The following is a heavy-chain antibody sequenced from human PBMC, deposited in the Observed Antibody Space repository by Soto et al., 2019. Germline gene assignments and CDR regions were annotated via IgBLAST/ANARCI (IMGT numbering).Heavy chain of an antibody. D-gene: IGHD6-13*01. J-gene: IGHJ3*02. Sequence: QVQLVQSGAEVKKPGASVKVSYKASGYTFTGYYMHWVRQAPGQGLEWMGWINPNSGGTNYAQKFQGWVTMTRDTSISTAYMELSRLRSDDTAVYYCARTNSSSWYGGAENDAFDIWGQGTMVTVSS. CDR1: GYTFTGYY. CDR2: INPNSGGT. V-gene: IGHV1-2*04. CDR3: ARTNSSSWYGGAENDAFDI.